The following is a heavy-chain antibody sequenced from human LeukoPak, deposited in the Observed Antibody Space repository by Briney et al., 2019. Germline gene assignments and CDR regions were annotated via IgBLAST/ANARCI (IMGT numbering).Heavy chain of an antibody. CDR1: GFTFSSYG. CDR3: ARDESLRYYYDSSGSTYAFDI. D-gene: IGHD3-22*01. V-gene: IGHV3-21*01. Sequence: GGSLRLSCAASGFTFSSYGMHWVRQAPGKGLEWVSSISSSSSYIYYADSVKGRFTISRDNAKNSLYLQMNSLRAEDTAVYYCARDESLRYYYDSSGSTYAFDIWGQGTMVTVSS. J-gene: IGHJ3*02. CDR2: ISSSSSYI.